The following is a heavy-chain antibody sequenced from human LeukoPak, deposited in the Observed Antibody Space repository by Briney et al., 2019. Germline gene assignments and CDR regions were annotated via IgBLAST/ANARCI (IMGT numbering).Heavy chain of an antibody. V-gene: IGHV4-38-2*01. CDR2: IYHSGST. CDR1: GYSISSGYY. D-gene: IGHD2-2*01. J-gene: IGHJ6*03. CDR3: ARRYCSSTSCSPYYYYYMDV. Sequence: SETLSLTCAVSGYSISSGYYWGWIRQPPGKGLEWIGSIYHSGSTYYNPPLKSRVTISVDTSKNQFSLKLSSVTAADTAVYYCARRYCSSTSCSPYYYYYMDVWGKGTTVTVSS.